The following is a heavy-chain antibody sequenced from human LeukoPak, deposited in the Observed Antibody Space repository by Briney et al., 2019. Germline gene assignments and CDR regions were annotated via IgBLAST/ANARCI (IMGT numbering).Heavy chain of an antibody. V-gene: IGHV5-51*01. CDR1: GYSFTSYW. CDR2: IYPGDSDT. D-gene: IGHD4-17*01. Sequence: GESLKISCKGSGYSFTSYWIGWVRQMPGKGLEWMGIIYPGDSDTRYSPSFQGQVTISADKSISTAYLQWSSLKASDTAMYYCARHVMTTVTTSVFDPWGQGTLVTVSS. J-gene: IGHJ5*02. CDR3: ARHVMTTVTTSVFDP.